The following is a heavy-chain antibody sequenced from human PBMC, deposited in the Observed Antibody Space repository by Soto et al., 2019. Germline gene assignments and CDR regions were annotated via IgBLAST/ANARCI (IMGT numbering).Heavy chain of an antibody. Sequence: QVQLVQSGAEVKKPGASVKVSCKASGYTFTSYDINGVRQATGQGLEWMGWMNPTSGNTGYAQKFQGRVTMTRNTSISTAYMELSSLISEGTAVYYCAREKTSYGMDVWGQGTKVTVSS. CDR2: MNPTSGNT. CDR1: GYTFTSYD. CDR3: AREKTSYGMDV. V-gene: IGHV1-8*01. J-gene: IGHJ6*02.